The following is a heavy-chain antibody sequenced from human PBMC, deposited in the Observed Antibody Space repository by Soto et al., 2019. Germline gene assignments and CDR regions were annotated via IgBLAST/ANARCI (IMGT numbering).Heavy chain of an antibody. CDR1: GGTFSSYT. V-gene: IGHV1-69*02. CDR2: IIPILGIA. D-gene: IGHD6-19*01. J-gene: IGHJ4*02. Sequence: SVKVSCKASGGTFSSYTISWVRQAPGQGLEWMGRIIPILGIANYAQKFQGRVTITADKSTSTAYMELSSLRSEDTAVYYCASEPSIAVAGSFFDYWGQGTLVTVSS. CDR3: ASEPSIAVAGSFFDY.